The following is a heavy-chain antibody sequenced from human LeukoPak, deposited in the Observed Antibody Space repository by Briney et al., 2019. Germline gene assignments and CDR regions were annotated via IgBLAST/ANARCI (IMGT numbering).Heavy chain of an antibody. Sequence: ASAKVSCKASGYTFTSYGISWVRQAPGQGLEWMGWISAYNGNTNYAQKLQGRVTMTTDTSTSAAYMELRSLRSDDTAVYYCGIDSSSWYSGYYYMDVWGKGTTVTISS. CDR3: GIDSSSWYSGYYYMDV. V-gene: IGHV1-18*01. CDR2: ISAYNGNT. CDR1: GYTFTSYG. D-gene: IGHD6-13*01. J-gene: IGHJ6*03.